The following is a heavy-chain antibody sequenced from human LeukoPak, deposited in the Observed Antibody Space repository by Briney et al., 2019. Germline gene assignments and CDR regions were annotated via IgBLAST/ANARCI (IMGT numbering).Heavy chain of an antibody. J-gene: IGHJ3*01. CDR3: ARIFDRDV. D-gene: IGHD3-22*01. Sequence: SETLSLTCTVSGGSITNSWWSWIRHSAGRGMQWFGRIQATGTTNYNPSLKSRVSMSLDMSTKQFSLTLSAVSVADTATYYCARIFDRDVWGQGALVTVSP. CDR1: GGSITNSW. CDR2: IQATGTT. V-gene: IGHV4-4*07.